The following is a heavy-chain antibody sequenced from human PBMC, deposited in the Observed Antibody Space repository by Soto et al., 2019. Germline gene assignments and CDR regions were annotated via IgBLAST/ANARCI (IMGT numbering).Heavy chain of an antibody. CDR1: CHNFTSYG. Sequence: GASVKVSCKASCHNFTSYGINWGGQAPGQRVEWMGWISAYNGNTNYAQKLQGRVTMTTDTSTSTAYMELRSLRSDDTAVYYCARIRFLEWLLFPHYYMDVWGKGTTVTVSS. D-gene: IGHD3-3*01. CDR2: ISAYNGNT. J-gene: IGHJ6*03. V-gene: IGHV1-18*01. CDR3: ARIRFLEWLLFPHYYMDV.